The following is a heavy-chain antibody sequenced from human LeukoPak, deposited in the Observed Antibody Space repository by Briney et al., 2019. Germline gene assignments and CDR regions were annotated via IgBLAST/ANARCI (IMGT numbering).Heavy chain of an antibody. J-gene: IGHJ4*02. D-gene: IGHD3-10*01. V-gene: IGHV1-18*01. Sequence: GASVKVSCKASGYTFTSYGISWVRQAPGQGLEWMGWISAYNGNTNYAQKLQGRVTMTTDTSTSTAYVELRSLRSDDTAVYYCARVRRVGGGVIMPMSPLDYWGQGTLVTVSS. CDR2: ISAYNGNT. CDR3: ARVRRVGGGVIMPMSPLDY. CDR1: GYTFTSYG.